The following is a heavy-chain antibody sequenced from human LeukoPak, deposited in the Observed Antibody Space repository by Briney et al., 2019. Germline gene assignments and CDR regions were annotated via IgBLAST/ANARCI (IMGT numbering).Heavy chain of an antibody. CDR1: GFTFSSYW. J-gene: IGHJ4*02. CDR3: AREGRVSGYDIDY. D-gene: IGHD5-12*01. V-gene: IGHV3-74*01. CDR2: INSDGSST. Sequence: QPGGSLRLSCAASGFTFSSYWMHWVRQAPGKGLVWVSRINSDGSSTTYADSVKGRFTISRDNAKNTLYLQMNSLRVEDTAVYYCAREGRVSGYDIDYWGQGTLVTVSS.